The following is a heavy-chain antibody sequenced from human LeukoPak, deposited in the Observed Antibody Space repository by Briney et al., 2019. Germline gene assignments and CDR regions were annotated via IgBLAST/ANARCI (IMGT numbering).Heavy chain of an antibody. CDR3: AAAGANGFDY. J-gene: IGHJ4*02. Sequence: ASVKVSCKASGYTFTNYAINWVRQAPGQGLEWMGWINTGTGNLTYAQGFTGRFVFSLDTSVTTAYLQISSLEAEGTAVYYCAAAGANGFDYWGQGTLVTVSS. D-gene: IGHD4/OR15-4a*01. CDR2: INTGTGNL. CDR1: GYTFTNYA. V-gene: IGHV7-4-1*02.